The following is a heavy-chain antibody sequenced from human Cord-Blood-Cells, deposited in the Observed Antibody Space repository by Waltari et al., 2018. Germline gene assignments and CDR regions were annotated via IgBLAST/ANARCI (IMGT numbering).Heavy chain of an antibody. CDR1: GGSFRGYY. CDR3: ARVDIVATIYPDY. V-gene: IGHV4-34*01. D-gene: IGHD5-12*01. J-gene: IGHJ4*02. CDR2: INHSGST. Sequence: QVQLQQWGAGLLKPSETLSLTCAVYGGSFRGYYWSWIRQPPGKGLEWIGEINHSGSTNYNPSLKSRVTISVDTSKNQFSLKLSSVTAADTAVYYCARVDIVATIYPDYWGQGTLVTVSS.